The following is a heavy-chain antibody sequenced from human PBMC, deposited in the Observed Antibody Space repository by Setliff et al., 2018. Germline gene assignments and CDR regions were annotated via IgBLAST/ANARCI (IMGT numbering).Heavy chain of an antibody. D-gene: IGHD2-2*01. CDR3: ARDQFSVIWDQLLNYFDY. J-gene: IGHJ4*02. Sequence: GGSLRLSCAASGFTFVNYWMHWVRQAPGKGLVWVSRVNSDGSSTIYADSVKGRFTISRDNAKNSLYLQMNSLRAEDTAVYYCARDQFSVIWDQLLNYFDYWGQGTLVTVSS. V-gene: IGHV3-74*01. CDR1: GFTFVNYW. CDR2: VNSDGSST.